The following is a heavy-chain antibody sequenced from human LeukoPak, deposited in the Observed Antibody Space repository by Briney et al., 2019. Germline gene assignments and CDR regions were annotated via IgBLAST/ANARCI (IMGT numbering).Heavy chain of an antibody. D-gene: IGHD2-15*01. J-gene: IGHJ4*02. CDR3: ARAGLQPGSDY. CDR1: GFTFSSYR. CDR2: FSSSSSYI. Sequence: PGGSLRLSCAAFGFTFSSYRMNWVRRAPGKGLEWVSSFSSSSSYIYYADSVKGRFTIPRGNAKNSLYLQMNSLRAEDTAVYYCARAGLQPGSDYWGQGTLVTVSS. V-gene: IGHV3-21*01.